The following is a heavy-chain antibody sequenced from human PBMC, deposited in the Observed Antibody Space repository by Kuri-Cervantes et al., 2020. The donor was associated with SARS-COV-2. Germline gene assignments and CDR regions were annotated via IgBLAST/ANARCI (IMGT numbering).Heavy chain of an antibody. CDR1: GFTFDDYA. V-gene: IGHV3-9*01. CDR3: AKDPLYRGTYDLGKLDY. J-gene: IGHJ4*02. D-gene: IGHD3-3*01. CDR2: ISWNSGSI. Sequence: SLKISCAASGFTFDDYAMHWVRQAPGKGLEWVSGISWNSGSIGYADSVKGRFTISRDSSKNTLYLEMNSLRVEDTAVYYCAKDPLYRGTYDLGKLDYWGRGTLVTVSS.